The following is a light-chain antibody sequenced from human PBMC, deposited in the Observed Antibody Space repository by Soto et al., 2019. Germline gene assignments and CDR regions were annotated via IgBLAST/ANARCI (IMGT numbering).Light chain of an antibody. Sequence: QSVLTQPPSASGTPGQRVTISCSGSSSNFGSNYVYWYQQLPATAPKLLIYRNNQRPSGVPDRFSGSKSGTSASLAISGLRSEDEADYYCAAWDDSLSGLFGTGTKVNVL. CDR3: AAWDDSLSGL. CDR2: RNN. CDR1: SSNFGSNY. J-gene: IGLJ1*01. V-gene: IGLV1-47*01.